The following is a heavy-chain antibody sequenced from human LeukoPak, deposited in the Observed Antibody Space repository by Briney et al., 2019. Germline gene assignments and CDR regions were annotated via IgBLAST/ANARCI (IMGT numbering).Heavy chain of an antibody. CDR2: IYYSGST. D-gene: IGHD5-18*01. Sequence: SETLSLTCTVSGGSISSGDYYWSWIRQPPGKGLGWFGYIYYSGSTYYNPSLKSRVTISVDTSKNQFSLKLSSVTAADTAVYYCARVVVGGYSYGPLDYWGQGTLVTVSS. V-gene: IGHV4-30-4*01. CDR3: ARVVVGGYSYGPLDY. CDR1: GGSISSGDYY. J-gene: IGHJ4*02.